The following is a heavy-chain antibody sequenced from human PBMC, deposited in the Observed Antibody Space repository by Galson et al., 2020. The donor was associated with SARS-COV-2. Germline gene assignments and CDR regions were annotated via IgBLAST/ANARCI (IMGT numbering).Heavy chain of an antibody. CDR2: INGRNDNT. D-gene: IGHD1-26*01. J-gene: IGHJ4*02. CDR3: AKDWDFGSTLFDY. CDR1: GFTFNTYA. Sequence: GGSLRLSCAASGFTFNTYAMSWVRLAPGKGLEWVSGINGRNDNTYYADSVKGRFTISRDTSKNTLYLHMNSLRAEDTALYYCAKDWDFGSTLFDYWGQGTLVTVSS. V-gene: IGHV3-23*01.